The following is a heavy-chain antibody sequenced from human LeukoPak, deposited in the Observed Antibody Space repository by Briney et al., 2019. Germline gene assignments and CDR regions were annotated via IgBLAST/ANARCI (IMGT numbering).Heavy chain of an antibody. V-gene: IGHV3-23*01. J-gene: IGHJ5*02. Sequence: GGSLRLSCAASGFTFSSYAMTWVRPAPGEGLEWVSAISGSGGSTYYADSVKGRFTISRDNSKNTLYLQMNSLIVEDTAVYYCAKDLTGGSTRVVPAANPFDPWGQGTLVTVSS. CDR1: GFTFSSYA. CDR2: ISGSGGST. D-gene: IGHD2-2*01. CDR3: AKDLTGGSTRVVPAANPFDP.